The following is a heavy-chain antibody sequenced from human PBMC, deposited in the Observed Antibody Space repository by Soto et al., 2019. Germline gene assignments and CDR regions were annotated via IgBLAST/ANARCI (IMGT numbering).Heavy chain of an antibody. CDR3: ANSYEAHTAVAVSYYFDY. V-gene: IGHV3-23*01. D-gene: IGHD6-19*01. CDR2: ISGSGGST. Sequence: EVQLLESGGGLVQPGGSLRLSCAASGFTFSSYAMSWVRQAPGKGLEWVSAISGSGGSTYYADSVKGRFTISRDNSKHTLNLHMNHLRAEDTAVYYRANSYEAHTAVAVSYYFDYWGQGTLVTVSS. J-gene: IGHJ4*02. CDR1: GFTFSSYA.